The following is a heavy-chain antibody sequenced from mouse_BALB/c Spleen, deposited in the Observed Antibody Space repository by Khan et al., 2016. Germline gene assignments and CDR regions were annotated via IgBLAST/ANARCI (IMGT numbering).Heavy chain of an antibody. CDR3: ARQYGSNHAMDY. V-gene: IGHV9-1*02. CDR2: INTYTGEP. J-gene: IGHJ4*01. Sequence: QIQLVQSGPELKKPGETVKISCKASGYTFTNYGMNWVKQAPGKGLKWMGWINTYTGEPTYADDFKGRFAISLETSASTVYLQINNLKTEDMATXYCARQYGSNHAMDYWGQGTPVTVSA. D-gene: IGHD1-1*01. CDR1: GYTFTNYG.